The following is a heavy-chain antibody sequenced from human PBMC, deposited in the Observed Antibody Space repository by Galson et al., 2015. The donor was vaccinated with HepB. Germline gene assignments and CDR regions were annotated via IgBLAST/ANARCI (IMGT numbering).Heavy chain of an antibody. J-gene: IGHJ4*02. V-gene: IGHV3-33*08. CDR3: ARDIEELWFFDY. D-gene: IGHD5-18*01. CDR1: GFTFSSYG. Sequence: SLRLSCAASGFTFSSYGMHWVRQAPGKGLEWVAVIWYDGSNKYYADSVKGRFTISRDNSKNTLYLQMNSLRAEDTAVYYCARDIEELWFFDYWGQGTLVTVSS. CDR2: IWYDGSNK.